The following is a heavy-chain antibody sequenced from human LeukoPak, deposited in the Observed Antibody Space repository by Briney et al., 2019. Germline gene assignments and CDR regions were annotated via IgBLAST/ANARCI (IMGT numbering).Heavy chain of an antibody. CDR3: ATTVLSGQFDY. D-gene: IGHD1-26*01. CDR2: ISSSSSTI. J-gene: IGHJ4*02. V-gene: IGHV3-48*01. CDR1: GFTFSSYS. Sequence: GGSLRLSCAASGFTFSSYSMNWVRQAPGKGLEWVSYISSSSSTIYYADSVKGRFTISRDNAKNSLYLQMNSLRAEDTAVYYCATTVLSGQFDYWGQGTLVTVSS.